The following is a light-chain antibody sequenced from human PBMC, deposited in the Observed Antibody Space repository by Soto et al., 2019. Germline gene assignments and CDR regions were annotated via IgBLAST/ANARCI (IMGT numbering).Light chain of an antibody. CDR1: ETVATN. J-gene: IGKJ4*01. V-gene: IGKV3D-15*01. Sequence: VMTQSPATLSVSPGERATLSCWASETVATNLAWYQQKPGQAPRLLIYGASTRATGIPARFSGSGSGTEFTLTISSLQSEDFAVYYCQQYNNWPLTFGGGTKVEIK. CDR3: QQYNNWPLT. CDR2: GAS.